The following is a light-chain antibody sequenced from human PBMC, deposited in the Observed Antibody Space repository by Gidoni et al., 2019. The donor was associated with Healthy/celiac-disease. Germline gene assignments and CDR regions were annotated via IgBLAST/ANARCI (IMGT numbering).Light chain of an antibody. Sequence: EIVMTQSPATLSVSPGERATLSCRASQSVSSNLAWYQQKPGQAPRLLIYGASTRATGIPARFSCSGSGTEFTLTISSLQSEDFAVYYCQQYNNCPLTFGGGTKVEIK. CDR1: QSVSSN. CDR2: GAS. V-gene: IGKV3-15*01. CDR3: QQYNNCPLT. J-gene: IGKJ4*01.